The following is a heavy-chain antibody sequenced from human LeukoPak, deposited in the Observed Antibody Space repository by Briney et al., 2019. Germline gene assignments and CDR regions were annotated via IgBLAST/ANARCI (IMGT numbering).Heavy chain of an antibody. Sequence: GGSLRLSCAASGFTFSSYAMSWVRQAPGKGLEWVSDISGGGGSTYYADSVKGRFTISRDNSKNTLYLQMNSLRAEDTAVYYCAKDLTYYDILTGYYPNYFDYWGQGTLVTVSS. V-gene: IGHV3-23*01. CDR1: GFTFSSYA. CDR3: AKDLTYYDILTGYYPNYFDY. J-gene: IGHJ4*02. CDR2: ISGGGGST. D-gene: IGHD3-9*01.